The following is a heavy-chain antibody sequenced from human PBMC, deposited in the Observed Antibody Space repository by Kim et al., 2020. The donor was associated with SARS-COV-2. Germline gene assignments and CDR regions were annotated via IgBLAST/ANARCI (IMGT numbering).Heavy chain of an antibody. CDR3: ARDDSLSTEMFDY. D-gene: IGHD3-10*02. J-gene: IGHJ4*02. CDR1: GFTFSSYG. Sequence: GGSLRLSCAASGFTFSSYGMHWVRQAPGKGLEWVAVIWYDGSNKYYADPEKGRFTISRDTSKNTPYQQINSLRAEATAVYYCARDDSLSTEMFDYWGQGT. CDR2: IWYDGSNK. V-gene: IGHV3-33*01.